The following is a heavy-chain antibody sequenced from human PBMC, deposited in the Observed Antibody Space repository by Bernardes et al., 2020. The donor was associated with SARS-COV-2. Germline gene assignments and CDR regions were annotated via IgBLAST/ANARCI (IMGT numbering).Heavy chain of an antibody. Sequence: GGSLRLSCAASGFTFSSYAMSWVRQAPGKGLEWVSAIGTAGDTYYPGSVKGRFTISRENAKNSLYLQMNSLRAGDTAVYYCARANYYDSSGYLSYYYGMDVWGQGTTVTVSS. J-gene: IGHJ6*02. V-gene: IGHV3-13*01. CDR1: GFTFSSYA. D-gene: IGHD3-22*01. CDR3: ARANYYDSSGYLSYYYGMDV. CDR2: IGTAGDT.